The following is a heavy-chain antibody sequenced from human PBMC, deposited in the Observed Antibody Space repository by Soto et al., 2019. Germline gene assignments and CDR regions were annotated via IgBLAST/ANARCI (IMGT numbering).Heavy chain of an antibody. CDR2: IKQGGSEK. V-gene: IGHV3-7*03. CDR3: ARDGDGYNYYYYYGMDV. Sequence: GGSLRLSCAASGFTFSSYWMSWVRQAPGKGLEWVANIKQGGSEKYYVDSVKGRFTISRDNAKNSLYLQMNSLRAEDTAVYYCARDGDGYNYYYYYGMDVWGQGTTVTVSS. D-gene: IGHD5-12*01. J-gene: IGHJ6*02. CDR1: GFTFSSYW.